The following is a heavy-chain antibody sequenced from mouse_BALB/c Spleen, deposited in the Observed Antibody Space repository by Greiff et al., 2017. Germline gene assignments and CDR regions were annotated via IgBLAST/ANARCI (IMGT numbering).Heavy chain of an antibody. D-gene: IGHD1-1*01. CDR2: IWGDGST. CDR1: GFSLTGYG. Sequence: VKVVESGPGLVAPSQSLSITCTVSGFSLTGYGVNWVRQPPGKGLEWLGMIWGDGSTDYNSALKSRLSISKDNSKSQVFLKMNSLQTDDTARYYCARGYYYGSSYAYYAMDYWGQGTSVTVSS. J-gene: IGHJ4*01. V-gene: IGHV2-6-7*01. CDR3: ARGYYYGSSYAYYAMDY.